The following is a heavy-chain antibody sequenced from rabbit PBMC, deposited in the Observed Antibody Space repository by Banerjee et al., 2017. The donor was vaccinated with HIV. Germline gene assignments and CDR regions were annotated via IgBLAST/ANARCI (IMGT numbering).Heavy chain of an antibody. V-gene: IGHV1S45*01. J-gene: IGHJ4*01. CDR1: AFSFSNKYV. Sequence: QEQLEESGGDLVKPEGSLTLTCTASAFSFSNKYVMCWVRQAPGKGLEYIGYISYDGNTYYASWAKGRFTISKTSSTTVTLQMTSLTAADTATYFCARGGLWGPGTL. CDR3: ARGGL. CDR2: ISYDGNT.